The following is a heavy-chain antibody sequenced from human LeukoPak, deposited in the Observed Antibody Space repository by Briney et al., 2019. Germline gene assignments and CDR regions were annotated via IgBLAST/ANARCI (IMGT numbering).Heavy chain of an antibody. J-gene: IGHJ4*02. V-gene: IGHV3-74*03. CDR3: TRVSFAGSYDY. Sequence: PGGSLRLSCTASGFTFSSHPVHWVRQVPAKGLVWVSRINSDGSSTTYADSVRGRFTTSRDNAKSTLYLQMNSLRAEDTGVYYCTRVSFAGSYDYWGLGTLVTVSS. D-gene: IGHD1-26*01. CDR2: INSDGSST. CDR1: GFTFSSHP.